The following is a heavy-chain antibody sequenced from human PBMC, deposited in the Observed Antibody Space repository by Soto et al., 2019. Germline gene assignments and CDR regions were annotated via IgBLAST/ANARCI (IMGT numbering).Heavy chain of an antibody. V-gene: IGHV3-11*01. D-gene: IGHD3-16*01. J-gene: IGHJ6*02. Sequence: QMQLVESGGGLVERGGSLRLSCEASGFTFSNHYMSWIRQAPGKGLEWVSYISRSGSTIYYADSVRGRFTISRNNSKSSLYLQMEILIAKDTAMYYCGREHELWDENVATRPSIYYYGMHLWGQGTTVTASS. CDR3: GREHELWDENVATRPSIYYYGMHL. CDR2: ISRSGSTI. CDR1: GFTFSNHY.